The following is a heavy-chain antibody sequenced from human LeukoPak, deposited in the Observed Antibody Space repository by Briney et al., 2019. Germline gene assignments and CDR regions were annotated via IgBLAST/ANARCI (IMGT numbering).Heavy chain of an antibody. V-gene: IGHV1-18*01. J-gene: IGHJ4*02. D-gene: IGHD3-3*01. CDR3: ARSYVAFFGVVTLTFDK. Sequence: ASVKVSCKASGYTFTSYGISWVQQAPGQGLKWMGWISAYNGHTNYAQKLQGRVTMTTDTSTSTAYMELRSLRSDDTVVYYCARSYVAFFGVVTLTFDKWGQGTLVTVST. CDR2: ISAYNGHT. CDR1: GYTFTSYG.